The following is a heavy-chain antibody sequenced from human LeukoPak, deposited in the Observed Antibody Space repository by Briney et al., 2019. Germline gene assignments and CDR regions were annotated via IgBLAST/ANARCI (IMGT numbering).Heavy chain of an antibody. Sequence: ASVKVSCKASGGTFSSYAISWVRQAPGQGLEWMGGIIPIFGTANYAQKFQGGVTITADESTSTAYMELSSLRSEDTAVYYCASPSRYCSSTSCYGYWGQGTLVTISS. CDR1: GGTFSSYA. CDR2: IIPIFGTA. CDR3: ASPSRYCSSTSCYGY. D-gene: IGHD2-2*01. J-gene: IGHJ4*02. V-gene: IGHV1-69*13.